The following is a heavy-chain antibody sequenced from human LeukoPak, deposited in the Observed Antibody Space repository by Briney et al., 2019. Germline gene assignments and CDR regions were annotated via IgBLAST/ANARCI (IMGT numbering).Heavy chain of an antibody. CDR3: TKDIGVGTTEDFYYYGMDV. Sequence: GGSLRLSCAASGFTFDDYAVHWVRQAPGKGLEWVSGISWNSGSIGYADSVKGRFTISRDNAKNSLYLQMNSLRAEDTALYYCTKDIGVGTTEDFYYYGMDVWGQGTTVTVSS. CDR1: GFTFDDYA. J-gene: IGHJ6*02. V-gene: IGHV3-9*01. D-gene: IGHD1-26*01. CDR2: ISWNSGSI.